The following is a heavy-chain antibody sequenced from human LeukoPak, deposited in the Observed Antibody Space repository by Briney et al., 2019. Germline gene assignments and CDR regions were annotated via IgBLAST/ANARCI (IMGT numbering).Heavy chain of an antibody. J-gene: IGHJ4*02. CDR3: TSISALVVGESFDY. CDR2: IKSKNDGGTP. CDR1: GFTFRNAW. Sequence: GGSLRLSCAASGFTFRNAWMSWVRQAPGKGLEWVGRIKSKNDGGTPDYPEPVKGRFTISRDDSKNTVDLQMNSLKTEDTGIYYCTSISALVVGESFDYWGQGTQVTVSS. D-gene: IGHD2-15*01. V-gene: IGHV3-15*01.